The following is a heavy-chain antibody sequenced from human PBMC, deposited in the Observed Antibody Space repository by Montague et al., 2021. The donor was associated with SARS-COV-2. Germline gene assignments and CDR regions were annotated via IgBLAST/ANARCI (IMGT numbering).Heavy chain of an antibody. CDR2: IYSSGST. J-gene: IGHJ6*02. Sequence: TLSLTCTVSGGSIRSGSYYWSWIRQPAGKGLEWIGRIYSSGSTNYNPSLKSRVTMSVDTSKNQFSLKVSSVTAADTAVYYCARDHGDYSYYYGLDVWGQGTRVTVSS. D-gene: IGHD4-17*01. V-gene: IGHV4-61*02. CDR3: ARDHGDYSYYYGLDV. CDR1: GGSIRSGSYY.